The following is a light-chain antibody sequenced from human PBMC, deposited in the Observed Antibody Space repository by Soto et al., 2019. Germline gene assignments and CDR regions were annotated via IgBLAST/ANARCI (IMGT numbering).Light chain of an antibody. J-gene: IGKJ2*01. Sequence: DIQMTQSPSTLSASVGDRVTITCRASQSISSWLAWYQQKPGKAPKRLIYKASSLESGVPSRFSGSGSGTEFTLTISSLQPDDFATYYCQQYNSQYTFGQGTKLEIK. CDR3: QQYNSQYT. CDR1: QSISSW. V-gene: IGKV1-5*03. CDR2: KAS.